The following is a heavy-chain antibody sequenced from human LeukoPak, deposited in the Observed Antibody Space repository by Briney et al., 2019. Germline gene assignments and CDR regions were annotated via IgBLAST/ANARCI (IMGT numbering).Heavy chain of an antibody. CDR2: ITGGGGRT. CDR3: AKMKGPGLYLHYSMDV. Sequence: GGSLRLSCAASGLTFSNFAMSWVRQAPGKGLEGVPMITGGGGRTFYADSVKGRFTISRDNSRDTLYLQMSSLRADDAAVYYCAKMKGPGLYLHYSMDVWGKGTTVTVSS. D-gene: IGHD2-2*02. CDR1: GLTFSNFA. J-gene: IGHJ6*03. V-gene: IGHV3-23*01.